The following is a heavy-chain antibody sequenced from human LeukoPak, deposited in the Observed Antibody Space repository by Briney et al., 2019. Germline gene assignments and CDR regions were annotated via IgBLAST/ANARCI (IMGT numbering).Heavy chain of an antibody. Sequence: GGSLRLSCVASGFNFSDSNMNWVRQAPGKGLEWVSYISRSTTAIYYADSVKGRFTISRDNSKNTLYLQMNSLRAEDTAVYYCAKLSPYGGIGYWGQGTLVTVSS. J-gene: IGHJ4*02. V-gene: IGHV3-48*01. CDR1: GFNFSDSN. CDR2: ISRSTTAI. D-gene: IGHD4-23*01. CDR3: AKLSPYGGIGY.